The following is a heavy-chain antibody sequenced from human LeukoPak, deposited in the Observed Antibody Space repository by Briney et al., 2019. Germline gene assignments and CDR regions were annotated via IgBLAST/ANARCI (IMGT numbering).Heavy chain of an antibody. CDR2: ISAYNGNT. V-gene: IGHV1-18*01. Sequence: ASVKVSCKASGYTFTSYGISWVRQAPGQGLEWMGWISAYNGNTNYAQKLQGRVTMTTDTSTSTAYMELRSLRSDDTAAYYCARDGDTAMADPPLFDYWGQGTLVTVSS. CDR3: ARDGDTAMADPPLFDY. J-gene: IGHJ4*02. D-gene: IGHD5-18*01. CDR1: GYTFTSYG.